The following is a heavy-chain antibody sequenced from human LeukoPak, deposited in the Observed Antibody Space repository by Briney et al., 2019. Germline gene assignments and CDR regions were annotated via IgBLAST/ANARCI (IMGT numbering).Heavy chain of an antibody. V-gene: IGHV1-2*06. CDR3: ARVWNKRGYWYFDR. D-gene: IGHD1/OR15-1a*01. CDR1: GYTFTGYY. J-gene: IGHJ2*01. CDR2: INPKSGGT. Sequence: ASVKVSCKASGYTFTGYYMHWVRQAPGQGLEWMGRINPKSGGTNYAQNFQGRVTMTRDTSISTAYMELSSLTSDATAMYYCARVWNKRGYWYFDRWGRGTLVTVSS.